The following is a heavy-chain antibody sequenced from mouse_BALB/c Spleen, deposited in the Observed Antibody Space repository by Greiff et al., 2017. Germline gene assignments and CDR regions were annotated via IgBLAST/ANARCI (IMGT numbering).Heavy chain of an antibody. CDR2: INPYNDGT. D-gene: IGHD2-2*01. Sequence: VQLKESGPELVKPGASVKMSCTASGYTFTSYVMHWVKQKPGQGLEWIGYINPYNDGTKYNEKFKGKATLTSDKSSSTAYMELSSLTSEYSAVYYCARVRGYDAGFAYWGQGTLVTVSA. CDR1: GYTFTSYV. CDR3: ARVRGYDAGFAY. J-gene: IGHJ3*01. V-gene: IGHV1-14*01.